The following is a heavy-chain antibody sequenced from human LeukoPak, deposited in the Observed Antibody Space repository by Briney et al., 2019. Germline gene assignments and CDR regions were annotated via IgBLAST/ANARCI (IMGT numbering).Heavy chain of an antibody. CDR1: GGSIYSLY. J-gene: IGHJ5*01. CDR3: ARGLGAIAMFDS. CDR2: IHCAGTT. D-gene: IGHD1-26*01. Sequence: SVTLSLTCAVSGGSIYSLYWMWLPKPPGMGRVGLRDIHCAGTTSYNPTLKSRVTISVDTSKTPFSLKVNSVTAADTAVFYCARGLGAIAMFDSWGQGILVTVSS. V-gene: IGHV4-59*01.